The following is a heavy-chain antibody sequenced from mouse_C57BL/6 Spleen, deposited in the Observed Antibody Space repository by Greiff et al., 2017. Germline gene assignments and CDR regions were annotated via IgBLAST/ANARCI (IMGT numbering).Heavy chain of an antibody. V-gene: IGHV1-4*01. CDR2: INPSSGYT. Sequence: QVQLKQSGAELARPGASVKMSCKASGYTFTSYTMHWVKQRPGQGLEWIGYINPSSGYTKYNQKFKDKATLTADKSSSTAYMQLSSLTSEDSAVYDCARWLYDCYPYYAMDYWGQGTSVTVSS. D-gene: IGHD2-3*01. CDR1: GYTFTSYT. CDR3: ARWLYDCYPYYAMDY. J-gene: IGHJ4*01.